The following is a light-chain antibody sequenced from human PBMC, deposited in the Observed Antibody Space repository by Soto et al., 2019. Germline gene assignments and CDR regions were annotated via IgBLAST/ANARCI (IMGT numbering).Light chain of an antibody. CDR2: GTS. Sequence: EIVLTQSPGTLSSSPGERGALSCRASQSISTTDLTWYQQKPGQAPRVLIYGTSTRATGIPDRFSGSGSGTDFTLTISRLEPEDFAVYYCQHYGTSPKWTFGPGTKVEL. V-gene: IGKV3-20*01. J-gene: IGKJ1*01. CDR1: QSISTTD. CDR3: QHYGTSPKWT.